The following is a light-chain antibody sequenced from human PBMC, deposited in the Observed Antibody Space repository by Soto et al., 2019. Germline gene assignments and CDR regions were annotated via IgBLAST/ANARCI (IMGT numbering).Light chain of an antibody. CDR1: QSISTH. CDR2: GSS. Sequence: DIQMTQSPSSLSASVGYRVTITCLASQSISTHLNWYQQKAGKAPKLLISGSSSLQSGVPSRFSGSGFGTDFTLTISSLQPEDFETYHCQQSYSPFWTFGQGTKVDIK. CDR3: QQSYSPFWT. V-gene: IGKV1-39*01. J-gene: IGKJ1*01.